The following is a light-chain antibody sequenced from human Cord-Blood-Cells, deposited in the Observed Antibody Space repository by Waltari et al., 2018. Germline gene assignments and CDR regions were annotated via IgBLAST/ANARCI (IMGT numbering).Light chain of an antibody. V-gene: IGKV1-33*01. J-gene: IGKJ5*01. CDR2: DVS. Sequence: DIQMTQSPSSLSAFVGDRVTITCQSSPDISNDLNWYQQKPGKAPQLLIYDVSKLETGVPARLSGSGSGTDCTCTLSSLQPEDISTYYCQQHDNLPITFGRGTRLESK. CDR3: QQHDNLPIT. CDR1: PDISND.